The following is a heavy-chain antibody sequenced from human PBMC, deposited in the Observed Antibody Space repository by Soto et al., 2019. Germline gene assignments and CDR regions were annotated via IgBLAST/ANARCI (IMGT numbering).Heavy chain of an antibody. CDR3: AKVGYCSSTSCWRHYYYGMDV. Sequence: SLKISCAASGFTFDDYAMHWVRQAPGKGLEWVSGISWNSGSIGYADSVKGRFTISRDNAKNSLYLQMNSLRAEDTALYYCAKVGYCSSTSCWRHYYYGMDVWGQGTTVTVSS. CDR2: ISWNSGSI. D-gene: IGHD2-2*01. CDR1: GFTFDDYA. J-gene: IGHJ6*02. V-gene: IGHV3-9*01.